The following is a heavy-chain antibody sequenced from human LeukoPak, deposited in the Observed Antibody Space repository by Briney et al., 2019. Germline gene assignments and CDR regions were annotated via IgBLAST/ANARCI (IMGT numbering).Heavy chain of an antibody. CDR1: GFTFSSYG. CDR3: ARSVGATTDWFDP. V-gene: IGHV3-33*01. D-gene: IGHD1-26*01. Sequence: GGSLRLSCAASGFTFSSYGMYWVRQAPGKGLEWVAVIWYDGSNKYYGDSVRGRFTISRDNSKNMLYLEMNSLGGEDTAVYYCARSVGATTDWFDPWGQGTQVIVSS. J-gene: IGHJ5*02. CDR2: IWYDGSNK.